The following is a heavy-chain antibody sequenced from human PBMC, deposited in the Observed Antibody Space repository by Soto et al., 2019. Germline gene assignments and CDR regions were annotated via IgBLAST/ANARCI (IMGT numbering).Heavy chain of an antibody. CDR1: GGTFSSYA. J-gene: IGHJ5*02. Sequence: QVQLVQSGAEVKKPGSSVKVSCKASGGTFSSYAISWVRQAHGQGLEWMGGIIPIFGTANYAQKFQGRVTITADKSTSTAYMELSSLRSEDTAVYYCARGASIVLMVYATPWFDPWGQGTLVTVSS. D-gene: IGHD2-8*01. CDR2: IIPIFGTA. V-gene: IGHV1-69*06. CDR3: ARGASIVLMVYATPWFDP.